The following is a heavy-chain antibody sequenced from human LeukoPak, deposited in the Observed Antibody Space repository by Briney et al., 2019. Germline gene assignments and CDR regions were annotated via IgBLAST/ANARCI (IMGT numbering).Heavy chain of an antibody. CDR3: ARRPGKPWDYYLYYMDV. CDR2: ISVSGDIT. V-gene: IGHV3-23*01. Sequence: GGSLRLSCVASGFSFSTYAMTWVRQAPGKGLEWVSFISVSGDITRYADSVKGRCSISRDNSKNTLYLQLNNVRAEDTAVYYCARRPGKPWDYYLYYMDVWGKGTPVTVSS. D-gene: IGHD1-14*01. J-gene: IGHJ6*03. CDR1: GFSFSTYA.